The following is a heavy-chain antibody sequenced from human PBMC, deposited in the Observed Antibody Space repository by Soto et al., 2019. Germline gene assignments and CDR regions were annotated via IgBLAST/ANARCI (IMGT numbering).Heavy chain of an antibody. CDR3: ARVIWSGHLTSDL. Sequence: EVQVVESGGGLVQPGGSLRLSCAASGFTFSSNSINWVRQAPGKGLEWISYISSSRSTIYADSVKGRFTISRDNAKNSLYLQMNSLRDEDTAVYYCARVIWSGHLTSDLWGQGTLVTVSS. V-gene: IGHV3-48*02. J-gene: IGHJ5*02. CDR2: ISSSRSTI. CDR1: GFTFSSNS. D-gene: IGHD3-3*01.